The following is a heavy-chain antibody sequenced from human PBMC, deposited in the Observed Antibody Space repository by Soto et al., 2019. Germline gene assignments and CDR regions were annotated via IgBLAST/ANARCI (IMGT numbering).Heavy chain of an antibody. CDR3: ARLWGSLHYYDSSGYYHFDY. J-gene: IGHJ4*02. V-gene: IGHV4-59*08. CDR2: IYYSGST. CDR1: GGSISSYY. Sequence: SETLSLTCTVSGGSISSYYWSWIRQPPGKGLEWIGYIYYSGSTNYNPSLKSRVTISVDTSKNQFSLKLSSVTAADTAVYYCARLWGSLHYYDSSGYYHFDYWGQGTLVTVSS. D-gene: IGHD3-22*01.